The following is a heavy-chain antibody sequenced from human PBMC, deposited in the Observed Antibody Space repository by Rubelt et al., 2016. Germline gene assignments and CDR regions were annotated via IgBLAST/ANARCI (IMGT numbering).Heavy chain of an antibody. D-gene: IGHD5-12*01. J-gene: IGHJ4*02. Sequence: QDGSEKYYVDSVKGRFTISRDNSKNTLYLQMNSLRAEDTAVYYCARTWILDYWGQGTLVTVSS. CDR3: ARTWILDY. CDR2: QDGSEK. V-gene: IGHV3-7*01.